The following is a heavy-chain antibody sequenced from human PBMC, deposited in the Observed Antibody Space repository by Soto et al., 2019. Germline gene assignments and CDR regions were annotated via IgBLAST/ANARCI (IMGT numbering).Heavy chain of an antibody. V-gene: IGHV6-1*01. D-gene: IGHD3-10*01. CDR2: TYYRSKWYN. CDR1: GDSVSSNSAS. Sequence: SQTLSLTCAISGDSVSSNSASWNLIRQSPSRGLEWLGRTYYRSKWYNDYAVSVKSRITINPDTSKNQFSLQLNSVTPEDTAVYYCAREGWFGELLSFDYYGMDVWGQGTTVTVYS. CDR3: AREGWFGELLSFDYYGMDV. J-gene: IGHJ6*02.